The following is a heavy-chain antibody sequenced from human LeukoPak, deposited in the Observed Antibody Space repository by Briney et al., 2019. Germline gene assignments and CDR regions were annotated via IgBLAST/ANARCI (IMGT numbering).Heavy chain of an antibody. Sequence: GSVKVSCKASGYTFTGYYMHWVRQAPGQGLEWMGWINPNSGGTNYAQKFQGRVTMTTDTSTSTAYMELRSLRSDDTAVYYCARLLPPRLWYEDYWGQGTLVTVSS. V-gene: IGHV1-2*02. CDR3: ARLLPPRLWYEDY. CDR2: INPNSGGT. CDR1: GYTFTGYY. J-gene: IGHJ4*02. D-gene: IGHD4/OR15-4a*01.